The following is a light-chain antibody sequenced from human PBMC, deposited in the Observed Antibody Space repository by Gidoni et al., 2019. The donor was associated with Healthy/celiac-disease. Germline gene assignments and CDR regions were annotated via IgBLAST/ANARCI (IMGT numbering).Light chain of an antibody. CDR2: EVS. J-gene: IGLJ3*02. V-gene: IGLV2-14*01. Sequence: QSALTQPASVSGSPGQSITISCTGTSSDVGGYNYVSWYQQHPGKAPQLMIYEVSNRPSGVPDRFSGSKSGNTASLTISGLQAEDEADYYCSSYTSSSVWVFGGGTKLTVL. CDR1: SSDVGGYNY. CDR3: SSYTSSSVWV.